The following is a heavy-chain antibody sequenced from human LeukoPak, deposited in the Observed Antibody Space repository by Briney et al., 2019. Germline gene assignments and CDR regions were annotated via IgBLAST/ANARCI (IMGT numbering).Heavy chain of an antibody. CDR1: GFTFSTYG. D-gene: IGHD3-3*01. J-gene: IGHJ4*02. V-gene: IGHV3-33*06. CDR3: VKDHHHGLTVYYFGY. Sequence: PGGSLRLSCAASGFTFSTYGMHWVRQAPGKGLEWVAVIWYDGSNKYYADSVKGRFTMSRDNSKNTLYLQMNSLRAEDTAVYYCVKDHHHGLTVYYFGYWGQGTLVTVSS. CDR2: IWYDGSNK.